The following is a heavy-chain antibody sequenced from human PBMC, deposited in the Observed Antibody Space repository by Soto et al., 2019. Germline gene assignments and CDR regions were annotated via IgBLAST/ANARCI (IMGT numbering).Heavy chain of an antibody. Sequence: QVQLQESGPGLVKPSQTLSLTCTVSGDPISSSNNYWSWIRQPPGEGLEWIGFISYSGTTSYSPSLKSRLAISLDTSQNQFSLSLSSVTAADTAVYYCARGRGYSYGLDPWGQGTLVTVSS. V-gene: IGHV4-30-4*01. CDR2: ISYSGTT. CDR1: GDPISSSNNY. CDR3: ARGRGYSYGLDP. J-gene: IGHJ5*02. D-gene: IGHD5-18*01.